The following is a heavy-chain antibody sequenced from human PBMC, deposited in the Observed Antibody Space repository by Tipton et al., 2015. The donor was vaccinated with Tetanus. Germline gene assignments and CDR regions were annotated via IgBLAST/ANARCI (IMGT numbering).Heavy chain of an antibody. Sequence: QLVQSGAEVKEPGASVKVSCKASDYNFVNFGISWVRQAPGQGLEWMGWISAYNGKTKYAQRLQGRVTMTTDRSASTAYMDLRRLRSDDTAVYYCAKGGGHSGSWSDYLDSWGQGALVTVSS. D-gene: IGHD6-13*01. J-gene: IGHJ4*02. V-gene: IGHV1-18*01. CDR1: DYNFVNFG. CDR3: AKGGGHSGSWSDYLDS. CDR2: ISAYNGKT.